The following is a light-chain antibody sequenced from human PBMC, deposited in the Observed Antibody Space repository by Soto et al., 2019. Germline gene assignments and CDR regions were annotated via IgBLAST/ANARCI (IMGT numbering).Light chain of an antibody. CDR1: QSVGSNY. J-gene: IGKJ3*01. Sequence: EIVLTQSPGTLSLSPGEIATLSCRASQSVGSNYLAWYQQKPGQAPRLLIYGASSRATGIPDRFSGSGSGTDFTLTINRLEPEDFAVYYCQRYGSSQFTFGPGTKVDIK. CDR2: GAS. CDR3: QRYGSSQFT. V-gene: IGKV3-20*01.